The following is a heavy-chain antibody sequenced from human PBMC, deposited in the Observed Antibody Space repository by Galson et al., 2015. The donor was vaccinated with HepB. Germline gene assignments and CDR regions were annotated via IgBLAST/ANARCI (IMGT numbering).Heavy chain of an antibody. Sequence: SLRLSCAASGFTFSSYAMHWVRQAPGKGLEYVSAISSNGGSTYYADSVKGRFTISRDNSKNTLYLQMSSLRAEDTAVYYCVKAVAARFFDYWGQGTLVTVSS. CDR3: VKAVAARFFDY. J-gene: IGHJ4*02. D-gene: IGHD6-6*01. CDR1: GFTFSSYA. V-gene: IGHV3-64D*06. CDR2: ISSNGGST.